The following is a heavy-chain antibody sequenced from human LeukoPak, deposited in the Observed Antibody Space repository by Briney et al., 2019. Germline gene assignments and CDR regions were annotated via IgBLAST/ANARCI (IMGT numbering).Heavy chain of an antibody. J-gene: IGHJ4*02. Sequence: GGSLRLSCAASGLTFSSYAMSWVRQAPGKGLEWVSGISGSGDNTYYADSVKGRFTISRDNSKNTLYVQVNSLGTEGTAAYYCAKGSYYDSSGSFYFDYWGQGTLVTVSS. CDR1: GLTFSSYA. D-gene: IGHD3-22*01. CDR2: ISGSGDNT. V-gene: IGHV3-23*01. CDR3: AKGSYYDSSGSFYFDY.